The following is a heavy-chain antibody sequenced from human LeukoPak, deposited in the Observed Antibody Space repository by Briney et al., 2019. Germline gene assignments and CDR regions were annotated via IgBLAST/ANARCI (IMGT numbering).Heavy chain of an antibody. CDR1: GFTFSSYG. CDR2: ISYDGSNK. D-gene: IGHD3-22*01. CDR3: ARGAYYYED. Sequence: GGSLRLSCAASGFTFSSYGMHWVRQAPGKGLEWVAVISYDGSNKYYADSVKGRFTTSRDNSKNSLYLQMNSLRAEDTAVYYCARGAYYYEDWGQGTLATVSS. V-gene: IGHV3-30*03. J-gene: IGHJ4*02.